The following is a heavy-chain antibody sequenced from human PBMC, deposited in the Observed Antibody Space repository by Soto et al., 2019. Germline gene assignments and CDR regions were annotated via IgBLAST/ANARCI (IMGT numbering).Heavy chain of an antibody. CDR1: GFTFSSYA. CDR3: ARRGGALGY. Sequence: EVQLMESGGGLVQPGGSLRLSCAASGFTFSSYAMSWVRQAPGKGLEWVSVITGSGSTTYYADSVKGRFTISRDNSKNTLYLQMNSPRAEETAVYYCARRGGALGYWGQGTLVTVSS. V-gene: IGHV3-23*01. J-gene: IGHJ4*02. D-gene: IGHD3-16*01. CDR2: ITGSGSTT.